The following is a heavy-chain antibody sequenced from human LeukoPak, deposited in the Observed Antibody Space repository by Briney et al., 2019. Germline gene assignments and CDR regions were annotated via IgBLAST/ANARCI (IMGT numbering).Heavy chain of an antibody. V-gene: IGHV4-59*12. CDR3: ARRPRYGSYAY. CDR1: GGSTSSYY. CDR2: IYNSGSP. D-gene: IGHD1-26*01. Sequence: SETLSLTCNLSGGSTSSYYTSWIRHPPGKGLEWNGYIYNSGSPTNNPSLKTRVTISVDTSKNQFSRKLSSVTAADTAVYYCARRPRYGSYAYWGQGTLVTVSS. J-gene: IGHJ4*02.